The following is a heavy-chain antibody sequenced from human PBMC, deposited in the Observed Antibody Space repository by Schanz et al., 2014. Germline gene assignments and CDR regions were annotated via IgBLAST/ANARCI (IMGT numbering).Heavy chain of an antibody. D-gene: IGHD2-15*01. V-gene: IGHV3-23*01. CDR3: AKSLKSRPGGRWSREYFDE. CDR1: GFTFSSYA. J-gene: IGHJ4*02. CDR2: ISGSGGST. Sequence: EVQLLESGGGLVQPGGSLRLSCAASGFTFSSYAMSWVRQAPGKGLEWVSAISGSGGSTYYADSVKGRFTISRDNFKGALYRQMSRLRAEDAAVYYCAKSLKSRPGGRWSREYFDEWGQGTLVTVSS.